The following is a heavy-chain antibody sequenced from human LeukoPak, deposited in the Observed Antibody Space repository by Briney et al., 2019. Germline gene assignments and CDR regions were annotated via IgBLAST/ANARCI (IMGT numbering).Heavy chain of an antibody. V-gene: IGHV1-18*01. CDR3: ARERPTDNAFDV. J-gene: IGHJ3*01. CDR2: ISASYGNT. CDR1: GYTFTNYG. Sequence: GASVKVSCKASGYTFTNYGITWVRQAPGQGLEWMGWISASYGNTYYAQKLQRRVTMTTDTSTNTVYMELRSLRSDDAAVYYCARERPTDNAFDVWGQGTTVTVSS. D-gene: IGHD4-17*01.